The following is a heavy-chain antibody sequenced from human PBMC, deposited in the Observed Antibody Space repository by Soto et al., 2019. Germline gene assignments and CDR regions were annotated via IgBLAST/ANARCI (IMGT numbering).Heavy chain of an antibody. J-gene: IGHJ6*02. D-gene: IGHD2-2*01. Sequence: SVKVSCKASGYTFTNYAMHWVRQAPGQGLEWMGGIIPIFGTADYAQKFQGRVTITADESTSTAYMELSSLRSEDTAVYYCASHSSLRGYCISTSCYGYYYGMDVWGQGTTVTVSS. CDR1: GYTFTNYA. V-gene: IGHV1-69*13. CDR3: ASHSSLRGYCISTSCYGYYYGMDV. CDR2: IIPIFGTA.